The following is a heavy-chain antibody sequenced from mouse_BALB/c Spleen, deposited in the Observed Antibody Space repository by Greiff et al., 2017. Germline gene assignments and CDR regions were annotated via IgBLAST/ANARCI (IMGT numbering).Heavy chain of an antibody. J-gene: IGHJ1*01. CDR3: ARDQLRYFDV. Sequence: VQLVESGPGLVAPSQSLSITCTVSGFSLTSYGVHWVRQPPGKGLEWLGVIWAGGSTNYNSALMSRLSISKDNSKSQVFLKMNSLQTDDTAMYYCARDQLRYFDVWGAGTTVTVSS. CDR1: GFSLTSYG. CDR2: IWAGGST. V-gene: IGHV2-9*02. D-gene: IGHD2-1*01.